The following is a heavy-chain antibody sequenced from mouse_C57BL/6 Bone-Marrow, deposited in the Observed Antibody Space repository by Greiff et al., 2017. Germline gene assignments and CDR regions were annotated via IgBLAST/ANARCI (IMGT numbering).Heavy chain of an antibody. Sequence: VKLVESGPGLVAPSQSLSITCTVPGFSLTSYAISWVRQPPGKGLEWLGVIWTGGGTNYNSALKSRLSISKDNSKSQVFLKMNSLQTDDTARYYCARSSNYYGSAWFAYWGQGTLVTVSA. V-gene: IGHV2-9-1*01. CDR1: GFSLTSYA. CDR2: IWTGGGT. J-gene: IGHJ3*01. D-gene: IGHD1-1*01. CDR3: ARSSNYYGSAWFAY.